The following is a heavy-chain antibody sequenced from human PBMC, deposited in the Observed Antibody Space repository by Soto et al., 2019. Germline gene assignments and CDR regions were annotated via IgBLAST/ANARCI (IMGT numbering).Heavy chain of an antibody. J-gene: IGHJ5*02. CDR1: GGSFSGYY. Sequence: LETLSLTCDVYGGSFSGYYWTWIRQPPGKGLEWIGEINHSGGANYNPSLKSRVTISVDTSKNQFSLKLSSVTAADTAVYYCARIRYQLPSSVVWFDTWGQGILVTVSS. V-gene: IGHV4-34*01. D-gene: IGHD2-2*01. CDR3: ARIRYQLPSSVVWFDT. CDR2: INHSGGA.